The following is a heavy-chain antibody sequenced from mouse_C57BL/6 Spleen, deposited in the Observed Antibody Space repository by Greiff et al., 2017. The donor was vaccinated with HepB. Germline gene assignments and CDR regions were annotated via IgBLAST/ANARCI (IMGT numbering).Heavy chain of an antibody. CDR3: ARFDGYWFAY. CDR2: IYPGDGDT. Sequence: QVHVKQSGPELVKPGASVKISCKASGYAFSSSWMNWVKQRPGKGLEWIGRIYPGDGDTNYNGKFKGKATLTADKSSSTAYMQLSSLTSEDSAVYFCARFDGYWFAYWGQGTLVTVSA. V-gene: IGHV1-82*01. J-gene: IGHJ3*01. CDR1: GYAFSSSW. D-gene: IGHD2-3*01.